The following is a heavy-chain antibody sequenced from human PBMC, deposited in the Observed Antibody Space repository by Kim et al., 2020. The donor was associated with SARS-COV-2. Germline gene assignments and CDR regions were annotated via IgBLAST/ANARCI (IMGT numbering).Heavy chain of an antibody. D-gene: IGHD2-15*01. CDR3: VTESTLLPAGACDI. CDR2: ISFDGRDR. Sequence: GGSLRLSCVVSGLTFSSYGMQWVRQAPGKGLEWVTFISFDGRDRFYSDSVKGRFTISRDDSNNILYLQMNSLRVEDTALYYCVTESTLLPAGACDIWGRGTRVTISS. CDR1: GLTFSSYG. J-gene: IGHJ3*02. V-gene: IGHV3-30*03.